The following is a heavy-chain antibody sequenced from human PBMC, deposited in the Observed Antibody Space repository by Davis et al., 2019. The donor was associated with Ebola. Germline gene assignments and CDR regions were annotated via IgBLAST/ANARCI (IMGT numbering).Heavy chain of an antibody. CDR1: GFTFSSYW. D-gene: IGHD4-11*01. Sequence: GGSLRLSCAASGFTFSSYWMSWVRQAPGEGLEWVANIKQDGSEKYYVDSVKGRFTISRDNAKNSLYLQMNSLRAEDTAVYYCARDESTVTTSWFDPWGQGTLVTVSS. CDR3: ARDESTVTTSWFDP. V-gene: IGHV3-7*01. J-gene: IGHJ5*02. CDR2: IKQDGSEK.